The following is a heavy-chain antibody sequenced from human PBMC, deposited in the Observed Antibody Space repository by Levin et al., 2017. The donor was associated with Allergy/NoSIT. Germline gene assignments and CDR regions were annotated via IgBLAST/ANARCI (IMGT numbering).Heavy chain of an antibody. CDR2: VYYTGST. Sequence: PSETLSLTCTVSGGSISGYYWTWIRQLPGRGLEWIGYVYYTGSTNYEPSLRSRVTISLDTSNNQFSLKLNSVTAADTAVYYCAGSEWGYAFDIWGQGTMVTVSS. D-gene: IGHD3-16*01. V-gene: IGHV4-59*01. CDR1: GGSISGYY. J-gene: IGHJ3*02. CDR3: AGSEWGYAFDI.